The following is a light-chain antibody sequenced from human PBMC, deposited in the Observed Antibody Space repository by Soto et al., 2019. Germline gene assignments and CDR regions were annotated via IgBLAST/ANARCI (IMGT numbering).Light chain of an antibody. J-gene: IGKJ1*01. CDR2: AAS. CDR3: QQSYSNRTWT. V-gene: IGKV1-39*01. Sequence: DIQMTQSPSSLSASVGDRVTITCRASQSISSYLNWYQQKPGKAPKLLIYAASSLQSGVPSRFSGSGSGTDFTLTISSLQPEDFATYYCQQSYSNRTWTVGQGTKVDSK. CDR1: QSISSY.